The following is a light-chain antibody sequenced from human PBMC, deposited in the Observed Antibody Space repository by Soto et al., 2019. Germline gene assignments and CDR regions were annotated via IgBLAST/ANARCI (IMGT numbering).Light chain of an antibody. CDR1: SIDVGHPYNY. V-gene: IGLV2-14*03. J-gene: IGLJ3*02. CDR2: GVS. Sequence: QSALTQPASVSGSPGQSITISCTGTSIDVGHPYNYVSWYQQYPGKPPKPLILGVSNRPSGISGRFSGSKSGNTASLTISGLQPEDEADYYCMSYIASTSTHWVLGGGTKVTVL. CDR3: MSYIASTSTHWV.